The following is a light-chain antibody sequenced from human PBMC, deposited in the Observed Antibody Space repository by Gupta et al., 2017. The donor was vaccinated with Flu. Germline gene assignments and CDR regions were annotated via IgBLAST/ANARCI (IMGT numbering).Light chain of an antibody. CDR2: AAS. CDR3: QQRDSTPST. J-gene: IGKJ2*02. Sequence: DIQMTQSPSSLSASVGDRVTITCRASQSISSYLNWYQQKPGKAPKLLIYAASSVQSGVQSRFSGSGSGTDFTLTISRLQPEDFATYYCQQRDSTPSTFGQGTKLEIK. V-gene: IGKV1-39*01. CDR1: QSISSY.